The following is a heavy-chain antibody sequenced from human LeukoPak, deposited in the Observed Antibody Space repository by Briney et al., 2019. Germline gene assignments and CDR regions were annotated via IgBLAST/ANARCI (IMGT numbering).Heavy chain of an antibody. V-gene: IGHV1-2*02. CDR1: GYTFTGYY. CDR3: AREYSSSSWFDP. J-gene: IGHJ5*02. D-gene: IGHD6-6*01. Sequence: ASVKVSCKASGYTFTGYYMHWVRQAPGQGLEWMGWINPNSGGTNYAQKFQGRVTMTRDTSIRTAYMELSRLRSDDTAVYYCAREYSSSSWFDPWGQGTLVTVSS. CDR2: INPNSGGT.